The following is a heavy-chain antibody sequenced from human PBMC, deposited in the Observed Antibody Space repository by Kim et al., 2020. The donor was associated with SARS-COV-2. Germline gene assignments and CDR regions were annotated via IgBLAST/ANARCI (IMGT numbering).Heavy chain of an antibody. CDR2: ISGSGTVR. V-gene: IGHV3-48*02. D-gene: IGHD3-10*01. Sequence: GESLRLSCATSGFTFSSYPMIWVHQAPGKGLECISYISGSGTVRHYADSVKGRFTVSRDNTENSLYLQMDSLRDEDTAVYSCAKVWAGASGFDYWGRGSLVTVSS. CDR1: GFTFSSYP. J-gene: IGHJ4*02. CDR3: AKVWAGASGFDY.